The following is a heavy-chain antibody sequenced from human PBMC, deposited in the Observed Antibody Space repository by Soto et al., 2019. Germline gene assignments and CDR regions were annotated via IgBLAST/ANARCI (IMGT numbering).Heavy chain of an antibody. D-gene: IGHD1-1*01. CDR3: ARVSRGQWDVQRDWYYGMDV. CDR2: INSDGSST. J-gene: IGHJ6*02. CDR1: GLTVSTYW. Sequence: EAQLVESGGGLVQPGGSLRLSCVASGLTVSTYWMHWVRQPPGKGLVWVSRINSDGSSTSYADSVKGRFTISRDNAKNMLYLQMNSLRAEDTAVYYCARVSRGQWDVQRDWYYGMDVWGQGTTVTVSS. V-gene: IGHV3-74*01.